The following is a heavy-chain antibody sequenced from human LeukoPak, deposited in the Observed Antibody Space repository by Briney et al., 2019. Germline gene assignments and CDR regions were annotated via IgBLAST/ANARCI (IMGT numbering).Heavy chain of an antibody. V-gene: IGHV3-23*01. J-gene: IGHJ4*02. D-gene: IGHD6-19*01. CDR1: GFTFSSYA. CDR2: ISGSGGST. CDR3: AKATYSSGWFHFDY. Sequence: QPGGSLRLSCAASGFTFSSYAVSWVRQAPGKGLEWVSAISGSGGSTYYADSVKGRFTISRDNSKNTLYLQMNSLRAEDTAVYYCAKATYSSGWFHFDYWGQGTLVTVSS.